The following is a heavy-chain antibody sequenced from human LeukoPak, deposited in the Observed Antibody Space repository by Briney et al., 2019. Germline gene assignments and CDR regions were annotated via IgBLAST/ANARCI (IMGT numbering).Heavy chain of an antibody. V-gene: IGHV4-34*01. CDR2: INHSGST. Sequence: KPSETLSLTCAVYGGSFSGYHWSWIRQPPGKGLEWIGEINHSGSTNYNPSLKSRVTISVDTSKNQFSLKLSSVTAADTAVYYCARGNYGSGSYPYYYYMDVWGKGTTVTISS. J-gene: IGHJ6*03. CDR3: ARGNYGSGSYPYYYYMDV. CDR1: GGSFSGYH. D-gene: IGHD3-10*01.